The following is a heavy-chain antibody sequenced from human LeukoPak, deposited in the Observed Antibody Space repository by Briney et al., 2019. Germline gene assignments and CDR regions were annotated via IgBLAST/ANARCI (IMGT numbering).Heavy chain of an antibody. Sequence: SPSETLSLTCTVSGGSISSYYWSWIRQPPGKGLEWIGYIYYSGSTNYNPSLKSRVTISVDTSKNQFSLKLSSVTAADTAVYYCARGGADYYDSSGYYLGYWGQGTLVTVSS. CDR2: IYYSGST. D-gene: IGHD3-22*01. CDR1: GGSISSYY. CDR3: ARGGADYYDSSGYYLGY. J-gene: IGHJ4*02. V-gene: IGHV4-59*01.